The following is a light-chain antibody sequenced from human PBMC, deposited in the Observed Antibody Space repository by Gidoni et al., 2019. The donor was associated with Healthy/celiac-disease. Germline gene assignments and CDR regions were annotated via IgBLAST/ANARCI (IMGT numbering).Light chain of an antibody. CDR3: QSYDSSLSAL. J-gene: IGLJ2*01. CDR1: SSNIGAGYD. V-gene: IGLV1-40*01. Sequence: QSVLTQPPSVSGAPGQRVTISCTGSSSNIGAGYDVHWYQQLPGPAPKLLLYGNSNRPSGVPDRFSGSKSGTSASLAITGLQAEDEADYYCQSYDSSLSALFGGGTKLTVL. CDR2: GNS.